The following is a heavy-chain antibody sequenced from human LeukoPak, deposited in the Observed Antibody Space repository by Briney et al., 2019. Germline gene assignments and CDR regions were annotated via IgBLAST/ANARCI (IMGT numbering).Heavy chain of an antibody. CDR2: FDPEDGET. V-gene: IGHV1-24*01. CDR1: GYTLTELS. J-gene: IGHJ4*02. Sequence: ASVKVSCKVSGYTLTELSMHWVRQAPGKGLEWMGGFDPEDGETIYAQKFQGRVTMTEDTSTDTAYMELSSLRSEDTAVYYCATEFDGSGSYPSFDYWGQGTLVTVSS. D-gene: IGHD3-10*01. CDR3: ATEFDGSGSYPSFDY.